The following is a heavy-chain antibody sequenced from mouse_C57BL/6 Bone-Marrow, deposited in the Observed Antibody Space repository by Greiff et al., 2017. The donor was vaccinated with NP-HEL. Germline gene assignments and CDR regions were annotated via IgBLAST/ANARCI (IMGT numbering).Heavy chain of an antibody. CDR3: ARYRITTVVAWYFDV. CDR1: GYSITSDY. J-gene: IGHJ1*03. CDR2: ISYSGST. Sequence: EVMLVESGPGLAKPSQTLSLTCSVTGYSITSDYWNWIRKFPGNKLEYMGYISYSGSTYYNPSLKSRISITRDTSKNQYYLQLNSVTTEDTATYYCARYRITTVVAWYFDVWGTGTTVTVSS. V-gene: IGHV3-8*01. D-gene: IGHD1-1*01.